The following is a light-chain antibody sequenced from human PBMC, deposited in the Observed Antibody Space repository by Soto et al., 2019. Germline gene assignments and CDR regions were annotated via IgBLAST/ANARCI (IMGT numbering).Light chain of an antibody. J-gene: IGLJ2*01. V-gene: IGLV1-47*01. Sequence: QSVLTQPPSASGTPGQRVTLSCSGSSSNIGTNYVYWYHQLPGTAPKLIIYRNNQRPSGVPDRFSGSKSGTSASLAISGLRSEDEADYYCSAWDDSLSGLVFGRGTKLTVL. CDR1: SSNIGTNY. CDR2: RNN. CDR3: SAWDDSLSGLV.